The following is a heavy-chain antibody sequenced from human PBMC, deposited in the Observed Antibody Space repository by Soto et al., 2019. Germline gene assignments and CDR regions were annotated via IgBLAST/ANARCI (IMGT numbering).Heavy chain of an antibody. D-gene: IGHD5-18*01. CDR3: ARDGATAMVPEDAFDI. J-gene: IGHJ3*02. CDR1: GFTFSSYG. Sequence: QVQLVESGGGVVQPGRSLRLSCAASGFTFSSYGMHWVRQAPGKGLEWVAVIWYDGSNKYYADSVKGRFTISRDNSKNXLYLQMNSLRAEDTAVYYCARDGATAMVPEDAFDIWGQGTMVTVSS. V-gene: IGHV3-33*01. CDR2: IWYDGSNK.